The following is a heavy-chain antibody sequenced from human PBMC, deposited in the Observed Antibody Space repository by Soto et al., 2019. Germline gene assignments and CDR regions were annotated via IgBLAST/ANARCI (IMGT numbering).Heavy chain of an antibody. J-gene: IGHJ4*02. V-gene: IGHV1-2*02. CDR1: GYTFTGYY. CDR3: ARDDDTYYYDSSGYDY. D-gene: IGHD3-22*01. Sequence: ASVKVSCKASGYTFTGYYMHWVRQAPGQGLEWMGWINPNSGGTNYAQKFQGRVTMTRDTSISTAYMELSRLRSDDTAVYYCARDDDTYYYDSSGYDYWGQGTLVTVSS. CDR2: INPNSGGT.